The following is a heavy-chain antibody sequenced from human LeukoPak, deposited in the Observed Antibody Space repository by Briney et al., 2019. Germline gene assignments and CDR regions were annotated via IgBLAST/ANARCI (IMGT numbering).Heavy chain of an antibody. CDR3: ARAESGWYPHDAFDI. V-gene: IGHV1-18*04. Sequence: GASVKVSCKASGYTFTSYGISWVRQAPGQGLEWMGWISAYNGNTNYAQKLRGRVTMTTDTSTSTAYMELRSLGSDDTAVYYCARAESGWYPHDAFDIWGQGTMVTVSS. CDR2: ISAYNGNT. J-gene: IGHJ3*02. D-gene: IGHD6-19*01. CDR1: GYTFTSYG.